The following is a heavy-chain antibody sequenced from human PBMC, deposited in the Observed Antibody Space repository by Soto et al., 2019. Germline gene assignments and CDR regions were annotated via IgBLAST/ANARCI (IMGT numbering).Heavy chain of an antibody. CDR1: GCSISSYY. Sequence: SETLSLTCTVSGCSISSYYWSLIRQPPGKGLEWIGYIYYSGSTNYNPSLKSRVTISVDTSKNQFSLKLSSVTAADTAVYYCARAPLYDILTGYYEYYYYYYMDVWGKGTTVTSP. CDR2: IYYSGST. D-gene: IGHD3-9*01. J-gene: IGHJ6*03. CDR3: ARAPLYDILTGYYEYYYYYYMDV. V-gene: IGHV4-59*01.